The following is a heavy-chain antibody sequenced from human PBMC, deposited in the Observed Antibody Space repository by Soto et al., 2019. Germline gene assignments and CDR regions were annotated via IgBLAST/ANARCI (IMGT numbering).Heavy chain of an antibody. D-gene: IGHD1-1*01. CDR3: ASASTTANCDY. Sequence: EVQLLESGGGLVQPGGSLRLSCAASGFTFSRYAMSWVRQAPGKGLEWVSTISGSGGSTYYADSVKGRFTISRDNSKNKLYLQMNSLRAEDTAAYYCASASTTANCDYWGQGTLVTFSS. J-gene: IGHJ4*02. CDR1: GFTFSRYA. CDR2: ISGSGGST. V-gene: IGHV3-23*01.